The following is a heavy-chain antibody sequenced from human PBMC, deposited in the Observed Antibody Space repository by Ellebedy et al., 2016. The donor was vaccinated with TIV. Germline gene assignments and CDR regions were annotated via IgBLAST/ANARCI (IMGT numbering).Heavy chain of an antibody. D-gene: IGHD5-24*01. Sequence: MPSETLSLTCAVYGGSFSGYYWTWIRQPPGKGLEWIGEINDSGRTNSNPSLKSRVTISIDTSKSQFSLRLTSATAADTAVYYCARRRDAYNYYFDSWGQGTLVTVSS. CDR1: GGSFSGYY. J-gene: IGHJ4*02. CDR2: INDSGRT. CDR3: ARRRDAYNYYFDS. V-gene: IGHV4-34*01.